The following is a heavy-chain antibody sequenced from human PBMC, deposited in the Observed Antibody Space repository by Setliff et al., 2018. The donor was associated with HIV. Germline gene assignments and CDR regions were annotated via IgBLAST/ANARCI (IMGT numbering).Heavy chain of an antibody. D-gene: IGHD3-22*01. CDR3: ARDRYHYGSSGYVRYFDY. J-gene: IGHJ4*02. CDR1: GSTFTGDY. CDR2: INPNSGGT. V-gene: IGHV1-2*02. Sequence: ASVKVSCKASGSTFTGDYINWVRQAPGQGLEWMGWINPNSGGTNYAQKFQGRVTVTRDTSISTADMELSRLRSDDAAVYYCARDRYHYGSSGYVRYFDYWGQGTLVTVSS.